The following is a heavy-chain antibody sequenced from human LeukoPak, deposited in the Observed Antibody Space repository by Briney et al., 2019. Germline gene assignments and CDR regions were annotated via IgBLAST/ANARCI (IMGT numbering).Heavy chain of an antibody. V-gene: IGHV3-9*03. Sequence: GGSVRLSCGVWGYTFEDYEKQGVREARGKGVEGGSGMSWNRGSRVCAEAVKGGFTISTDNAKNSLYLQMNSLRAEDMALYYCAKGYCSSTSCYFDYWGQGTLVTVSS. CDR2: MSWNRGSR. D-gene: IGHD2-2*01. J-gene: IGHJ4*02. CDR3: AKGYCSSTSCYFDY. CDR1: GYTFEDYE.